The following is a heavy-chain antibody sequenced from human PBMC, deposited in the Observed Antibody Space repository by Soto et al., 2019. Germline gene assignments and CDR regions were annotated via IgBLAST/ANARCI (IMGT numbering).Heavy chain of an antibody. CDR1: GDSVSSNSAA. J-gene: IGHJ4*02. D-gene: IGHD6-13*01. CDR3: VRDMGRHLVD. CDR2: TYYRSKWYA. V-gene: IGHV6-1*01. Sequence: QVQLQQSGPGLVKPSQTLSLTCAISGDSVSSNSAAWNWIRQSPSRGLEWLGRTYYRSKWYAVYAVFLKSRIPTTSDTPRIHVSQWWTSVTPGNTGVYSCVRDMGRHLVDGGQGTLFAFSS.